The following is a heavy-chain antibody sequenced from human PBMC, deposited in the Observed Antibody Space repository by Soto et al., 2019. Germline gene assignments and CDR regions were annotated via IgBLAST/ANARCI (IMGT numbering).Heavy chain of an antibody. D-gene: IGHD3-9*01. Sequence: SETLSLTCAVYGGSFSGYYWSWIRQPPGKGLEWIGEINHSGSTNYNPSLKSRVTISVDTSKNQFSLKLSSVTAADTAVYYCARGSLIYYDILTGYYPSWYYFDYWGQGTLVTVSS. V-gene: IGHV4-34*01. CDR1: GGSFSGYY. CDR2: INHSGST. CDR3: ARGSLIYYDILTGYYPSWYYFDY. J-gene: IGHJ4*02.